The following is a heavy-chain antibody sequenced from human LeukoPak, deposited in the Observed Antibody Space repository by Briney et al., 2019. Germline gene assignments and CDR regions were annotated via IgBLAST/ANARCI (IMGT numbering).Heavy chain of an antibody. Sequence: PGGSLRLSCAASGFTFSSYAMSWVRQAPGKGLEWVSAIGGSGGSTYYADSVKGRFTISRDNSKNTLYLQMNSLRAEDTAVYYCAKDGGYSSSSDAFDIWGQGTMVTVSS. D-gene: IGHD6-6*01. CDR3: AKDGGYSSSSDAFDI. CDR1: GFTFSSYA. J-gene: IGHJ3*02. CDR2: IGGSGGST. V-gene: IGHV3-23*01.